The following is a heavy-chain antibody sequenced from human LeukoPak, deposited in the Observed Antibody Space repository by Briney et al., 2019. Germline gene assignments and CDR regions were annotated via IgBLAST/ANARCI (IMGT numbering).Heavy chain of an antibody. D-gene: IGHD3-22*01. J-gene: IGHJ3*02. V-gene: IGHV4-38-2*02. Sequence: SETLSLTCTVSGYSISSGYYWGWIRQPPGKGLEWIGSIYHSGSTYYNPSLKSRVTISVDTSKNQFSLKLSSVTAADTAVYYCAREDDSSGYYRLERAFDIWGQGTMVTVSS. CDR1: GYSISSGYY. CDR2: IYHSGST. CDR3: AREDDSSGYYRLERAFDI.